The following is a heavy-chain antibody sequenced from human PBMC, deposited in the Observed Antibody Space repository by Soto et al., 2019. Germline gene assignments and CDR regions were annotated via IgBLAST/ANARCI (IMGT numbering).Heavy chain of an antibody. CDR2: ISSGAITI. CDR1: GFTFSDYY. V-gene: IGHV3-11*01. D-gene: IGHD6-6*01. CDR3: AGQYSSSSVEF. J-gene: IGHJ4*02. Sequence: QVQLVESGGGLVKPGGSLRLSCAASGFTFSDYYMNWIRQAPGKGLEWVSYISSGAITIYYADSVKGRFTISRDNAKNSLYLQMNSLRAEDTAVDYCAGQYSSSSVEFWGQGTLVTVSS.